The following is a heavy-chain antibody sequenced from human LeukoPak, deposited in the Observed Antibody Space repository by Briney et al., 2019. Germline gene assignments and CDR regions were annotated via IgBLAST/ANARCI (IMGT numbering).Heavy chain of an antibody. CDR1: GGSFSGYY. D-gene: IGHD4-17*01. Sequence: SETLSLTCAVYGGSFSGYYWSWIRQPPGKGLEWIGEINHSGSTNYNPSLKSRVTISVDTSKNQFSLKLSSVTAADTAVYYCARDCVGDYGPYDFDYWGQGTMVTAAS. CDR3: ARDCVGDYGPYDFDY. CDR2: INHSGST. J-gene: IGHJ4*02. V-gene: IGHV4-34*01.